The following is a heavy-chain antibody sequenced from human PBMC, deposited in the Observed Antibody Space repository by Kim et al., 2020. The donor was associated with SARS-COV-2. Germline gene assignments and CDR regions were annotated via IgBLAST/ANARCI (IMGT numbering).Heavy chain of an antibody. D-gene: IGHD3-3*01. V-gene: IGHV3-49*04. Sequence: GGSLRLSCTASGFTFGDYAMTWVRQAPGKGLEWVGFIRSKAHGGTTEYAASVKGRSSISRDDSKSIAYLQMNSLKTEDTALYYCTRRIFEGATKETFDYWGQGTLVTVSS. CDR2: IRSKAHGGTT. CDR1: GFTFGDYA. J-gene: IGHJ4*02. CDR3: TRRIFEGATKETFDY.